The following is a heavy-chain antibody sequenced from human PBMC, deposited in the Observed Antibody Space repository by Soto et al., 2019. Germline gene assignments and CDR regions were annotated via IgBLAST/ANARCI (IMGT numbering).Heavy chain of an antibody. J-gene: IGHJ1*01. CDR1: GFSFSSYV. CDR2: IWSDGSNN. Sequence: TGGSLRRSWAPSGFSFSSYVIHWVRQAPDKGLEWVAAIWSDGSNNYYAASVKGRFTISRDNSKDTLYLQMNSLGVEDTAVYYCARDTLGSCKGGPCYRHHLWGQGTLVTVSS. CDR3: ARDTLGSCKGGPCYRHHL. D-gene: IGHD2-15*01. V-gene: IGHV3-33*01.